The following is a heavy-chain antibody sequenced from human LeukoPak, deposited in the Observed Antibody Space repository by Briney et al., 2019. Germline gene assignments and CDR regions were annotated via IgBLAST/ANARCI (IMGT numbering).Heavy chain of an antibody. J-gene: IGHJ4*02. Sequence: SETLSLTCAVSGASITSSHWWRWVRQPPGKGLEWIGEIYHSGSTNYNPSLKSRVTISVDKSKNQFSLKLSSVTAADTAVYYCARRSTFGGVIVAFDYWGQGTLVTVSS. CDR3: ARRSTFGGVIVAFDY. V-gene: IGHV4-4*02. CDR1: GASITSSHW. D-gene: IGHD3-16*02. CDR2: IYHSGST.